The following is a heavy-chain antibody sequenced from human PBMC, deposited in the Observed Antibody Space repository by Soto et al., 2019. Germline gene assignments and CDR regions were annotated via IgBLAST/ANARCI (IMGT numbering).Heavy chain of an antibody. Sequence: RRLSCAASGFTFSSYSMNWVRQAPGKGLEWVSSISSSSSYIYYADSVKGRFTISRDNAKNSLYLQMNSRRAEDTAVYYCARDRYGSSWTDYWGQGTLVTVSS. J-gene: IGHJ4*02. V-gene: IGHV3-21*01. CDR1: GFTFSSYS. CDR2: ISSSSSYI. CDR3: ARDRYGSSWTDY. D-gene: IGHD6-13*01.